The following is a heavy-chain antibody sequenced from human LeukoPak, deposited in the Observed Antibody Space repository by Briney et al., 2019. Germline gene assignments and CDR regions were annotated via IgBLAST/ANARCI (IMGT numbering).Heavy chain of an antibody. CDR2: INPSGGST. V-gene: IGHV1-46*01. CDR3: ARDCSGGSCYDGVDY. J-gene: IGHJ4*02. D-gene: IGHD2-15*01. CDR1: GYTFTSYY. Sequence: ASVKVSCKASGYTFTSYYMHWVRQAPGQGLEWMGIINPSGGSTSYAQKFQGRVTMTRDTSTSAVYMELSSLRSEDTAVYYCARDCSGGSCYDGVDYWGQGTLVTVSS.